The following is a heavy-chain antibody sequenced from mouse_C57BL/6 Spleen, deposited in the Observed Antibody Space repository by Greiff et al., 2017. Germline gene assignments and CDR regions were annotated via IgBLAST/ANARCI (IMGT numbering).Heavy chain of an antibody. V-gene: IGHV2-6-1*01. J-gene: IGHJ4*01. CDR3: ARHEGYVDYYAMDY. CDR2: IWSDGST. CDR1: GFSLTSYG. D-gene: IGHD2-3*01. Sequence: VQLKESGPGLVAPSQSLSIPCTVSGFSLTSYGVHWVRQPPGKGLEWLVVIWSDGSTTYNSALKSRLSISKDNSKSQVFLKMNSLQTDDTAMYYCARHEGYVDYYAMDYWGQGTSVTVSS.